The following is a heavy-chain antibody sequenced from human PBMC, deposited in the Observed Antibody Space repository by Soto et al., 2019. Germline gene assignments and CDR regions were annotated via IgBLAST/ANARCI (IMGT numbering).Heavy chain of an antibody. V-gene: IGHV4-59*04. CDR2: IYYSGRT. Sequence: QVQLQESGPGLVKPSETPSLTCTVSGASITSYYWSWIRQPPGKGLEWIGYIYYSGRTGNNPSLKSRVSMSVDTSKSQFSLKLSSVTAADTAVYYCARLWGGDWFDPWGQGTLVTVSS. CDR1: GASITSYY. J-gene: IGHJ5*02. CDR3: ARLWGGDWFDP. D-gene: IGHD3-16*01.